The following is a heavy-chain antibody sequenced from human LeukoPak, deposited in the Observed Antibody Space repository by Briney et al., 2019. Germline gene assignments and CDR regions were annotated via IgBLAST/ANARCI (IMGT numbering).Heavy chain of an antibody. J-gene: IGHJ5*02. CDR3: ARDGTNWSNWFDP. Sequence: GGSLRLSCAASGFIFRYYWMYWVRQAPGKGLVWVSRINGDGSSTTYAESVKGRFTTSRDNAKNTLYLQMNSLRAEDTAVYYCARDGTNWSNWFDPWGQGTLVTVSS. CDR1: GFIFRYYW. D-gene: IGHD1-1*01. V-gene: IGHV3-74*01. CDR2: INGDGSST.